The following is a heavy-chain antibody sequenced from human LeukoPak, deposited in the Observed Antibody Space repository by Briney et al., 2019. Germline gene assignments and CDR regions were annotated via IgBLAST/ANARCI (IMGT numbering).Heavy chain of an antibody. Sequence: ASVKVSCKASGYTFTSYYMHWVRQAPGQGLEWMGIINPSGGSTSYAQKFQGRVTMTRDTSTSTVYMELSSLRPEDTAVYYCAREGTGIFSGYYFDYWGQGTLVTASS. CDR1: GYTFTSYY. CDR2: INPSGGST. J-gene: IGHJ4*02. D-gene: IGHD1-1*01. V-gene: IGHV1-46*01. CDR3: AREGTGIFSGYYFDY.